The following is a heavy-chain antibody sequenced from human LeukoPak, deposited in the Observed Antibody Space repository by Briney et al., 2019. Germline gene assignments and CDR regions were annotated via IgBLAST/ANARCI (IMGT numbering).Heavy chain of an antibody. D-gene: IGHD3-10*01. CDR1: GYTFSTYG. CDR2: ISGFNANT. Sequence: GASVKASCKASGYTFSTYGISWVRQAPGQGLEWMGWISGFNANTNYAQKLQGRVYMTTGTSTSTAYMELRSLRSDDTAVYYCARDPMVRGVPNGFEIWGQGTMVTVSS. J-gene: IGHJ3*02. V-gene: IGHV1-18*01. CDR3: ARDPMVRGVPNGFEI.